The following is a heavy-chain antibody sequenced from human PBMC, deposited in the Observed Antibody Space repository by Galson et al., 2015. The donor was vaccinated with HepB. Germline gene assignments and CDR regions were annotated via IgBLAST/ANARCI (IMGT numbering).Heavy chain of an antibody. V-gene: IGHV3-15*07. Sequence: SLRLSCAASGLTFSNAWMNWVRQAPGKGLEWVGRIKTKTDDETTDYAAPVKGRFTISRDDSKNTLYLQMNSLKTEDTAVYYCARAILCLRIAVAGTVYGMDVGGQGTTVTVSS. J-gene: IGHJ6*02. CDR3: ARAILCLRIAVAGTVYGMDV. D-gene: IGHD6-19*01. CDR2: IKTKTDDETT. CDR1: GLTFSNAW.